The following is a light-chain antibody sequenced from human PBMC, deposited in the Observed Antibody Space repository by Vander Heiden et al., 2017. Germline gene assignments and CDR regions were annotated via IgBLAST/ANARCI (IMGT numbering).Light chain of an antibody. J-gene: IGKJ4*01. Sequence: DIVMTQSPLLLPVTRGEAASISCRSSQSSLHSNGYNYLDWYLQKPGQSPQLLIYLGSNRASGVPDRFSGSGSGTDFTLKISRVEAEDVGVYYCMQALQTPLTFGGGTKVEIK. CDR2: LGS. V-gene: IGKV2-28*01. CDR1: QSSLHSNGYNY. CDR3: MQALQTPLT.